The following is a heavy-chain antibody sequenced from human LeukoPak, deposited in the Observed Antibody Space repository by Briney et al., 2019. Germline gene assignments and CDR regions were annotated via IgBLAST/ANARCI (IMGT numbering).Heavy chain of an antibody. CDR3: ARDRDYYDSSGYYRYYGMDV. CDR2: INWNGGST. V-gene: IGHV3-20*04. J-gene: IGHJ6*02. D-gene: IGHD3-22*01. Sequence: GGSLRLSCAASGFTFDDYGMSWVRQAPGKGLEWVSGINWNGGSTGYADSVKGRFTISRDNAKNSLYLQMNSLRAEDTAVYYCARDRDYYDSSGYYRYYGMDVWGQGTTVTVSS. CDR1: GFTFDDYG.